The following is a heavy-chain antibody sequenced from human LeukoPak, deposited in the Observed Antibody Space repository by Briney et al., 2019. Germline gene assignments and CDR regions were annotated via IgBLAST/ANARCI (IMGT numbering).Heavy chain of an antibody. CDR1: GFTFSSYA. Sequence: GGSLRLSCAASGFTFSSYAMSWVRQAPGKGLEWVSAISGSSGSTYYADSVKGRFTISRDNSKNTLYLQMNSLRAEDTAVYYCAKDLLERRGYYFDYWGQGTLVTVSS. D-gene: IGHD1-1*01. J-gene: IGHJ4*02. CDR2: ISGSSGST. V-gene: IGHV3-23*01. CDR3: AKDLLERRGYYFDY.